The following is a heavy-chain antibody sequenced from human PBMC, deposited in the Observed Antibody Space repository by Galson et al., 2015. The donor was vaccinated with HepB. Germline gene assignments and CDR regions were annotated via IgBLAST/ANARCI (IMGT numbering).Heavy chain of an antibody. CDR2: VSYHGSDK. J-gene: IGHJ6*03. CDR1: GFTFNFYA. Sequence: SLRLSCEASGFTFNFYAMHWVRQTPGKGLEWVAGVSYHGSDKFYADAVRGRFAIAKDNSKNTLYLKMNSLRVEDTAVYYCVKDRSSSGRDYYYYMDVWGKGTTVTVSS. D-gene: IGHD6-6*01. V-gene: IGHV3-30*09. CDR3: VKDRSSSGRDYYYYMDV.